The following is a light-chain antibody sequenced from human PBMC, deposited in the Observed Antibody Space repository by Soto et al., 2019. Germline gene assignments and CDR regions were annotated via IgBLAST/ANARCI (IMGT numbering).Light chain of an antibody. CDR1: SSDVGGYNY. J-gene: IGLJ1*01. Sequence: QSALTQPASGSGSPGQSITISCTGTSSDVGGYNYVSWYQQHPGKAPKLMIYDVSNRPSGVSNRFSGSKSGNTASLTISGLQAEDEADYYCSSYTSSSTLEYVFGTGTKVTVL. V-gene: IGLV2-14*01. CDR2: DVS. CDR3: SSYTSSSTLEYV.